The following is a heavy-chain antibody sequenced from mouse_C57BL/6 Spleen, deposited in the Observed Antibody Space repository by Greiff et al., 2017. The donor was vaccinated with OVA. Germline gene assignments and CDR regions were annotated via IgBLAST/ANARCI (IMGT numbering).Heavy chain of an antibody. CDR1: GYAFSSSW. Sequence: VQLQQSGPELVKPGASVKISCKASGYAFSSSWMNWVKQRPGKGLEWIGRIYPGDGDTNYNGKFKGKATLTADKSSSTAYMQLSSLTSEDSAVYFCARAYYDYNYFDYWGQGTTLTVSS. J-gene: IGHJ2*01. CDR2: IYPGDGDT. V-gene: IGHV1-82*01. D-gene: IGHD2-4*01. CDR3: ARAYYDYNYFDY.